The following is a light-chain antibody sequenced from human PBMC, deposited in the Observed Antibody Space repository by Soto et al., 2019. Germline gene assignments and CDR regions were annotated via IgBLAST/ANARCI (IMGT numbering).Light chain of an antibody. CDR3: HQNYNTPIA. CDR1: QSISKF. CDR2: AAS. V-gene: IGKV1-39*01. Sequence: DFELTQSPSSLSAFVGDRVSISCRASQSISKFLSWYQQRPGTAPKLLIYAASSLESGVPSRFSGRGSGTDFTLTISSLQPEDFATYYCHQNYNTPIAFGQGTRLEIK. J-gene: IGKJ5*01.